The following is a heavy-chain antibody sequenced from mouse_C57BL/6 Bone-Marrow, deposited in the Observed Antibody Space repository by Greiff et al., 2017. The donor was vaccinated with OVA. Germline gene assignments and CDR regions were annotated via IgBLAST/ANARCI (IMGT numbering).Heavy chain of an antibody. CDR3: ARGDSYYSNYEGFAY. D-gene: IGHD2-5*01. Sequence: QVQLQQSGAELVRPGTSVKVSCKASGYAFTNYLIEWVKQRPGQGLEWIGVINPGSGGTNYNEKFKGKATLTADKSSSTAYMQLSSLTSEDSAVYFGARGDSYYSNYEGFAYWGQGTLVTVSA. J-gene: IGHJ3*01. V-gene: IGHV1-54*01. CDR1: GYAFTNYL. CDR2: INPGSGGT.